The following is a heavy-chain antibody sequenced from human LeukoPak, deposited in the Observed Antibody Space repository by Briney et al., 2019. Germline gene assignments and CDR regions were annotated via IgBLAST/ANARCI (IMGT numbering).Heavy chain of an antibody. CDR1: GGSFSGYY. D-gene: IGHD3-10*01. CDR2: INHSGST. V-gene: IGHV4-34*01. CDR3: AGPRRGSGYNWFDP. Sequence: PSETLSLTCAVYGGSFSGYYWSWIRQPPGKGLEWIGEINHSGSTNYNPSLKSRVTISVDTSKNQFSLKLSSVTAADTAVYYCAGPRRGSGYNWFDPWGQGTLVTVSS. J-gene: IGHJ5*02.